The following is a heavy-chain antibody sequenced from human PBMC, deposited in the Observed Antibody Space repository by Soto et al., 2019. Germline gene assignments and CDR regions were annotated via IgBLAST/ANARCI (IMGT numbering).Heavy chain of an antibody. J-gene: IGHJ4*02. CDR1: GFTFSNYP. Sequence: PGGSLRLSCAASGFTFSNYPMSWVRQAPGKGLEWVSTISGSGGNTYYADSVEGRVTISRDNSKNTLYMQMNSLRAEDTAVYYCAKMGFCRYCKRTTSAHLDYCGQGTLLTLSS. CDR2: ISGSGGNT. V-gene: IGHV3-23*01. CDR3: AKMGFCRYCKRTTSAHLDY. D-gene: IGHD2-15*01.